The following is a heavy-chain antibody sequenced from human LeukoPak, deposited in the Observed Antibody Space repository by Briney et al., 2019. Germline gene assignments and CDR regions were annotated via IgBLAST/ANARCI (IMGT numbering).Heavy chain of an antibody. D-gene: IGHD6-13*01. CDR3: ARVRYSSSWRGIYYGMDV. Sequence: PSETLSLTCAVYGGSFSGYYWSWIRQPPGKGLEWIGEINHSGSTNYNPSLKSRVTISVDTSENQFSLKLSSVTAADTAVYYCARVRYSSSWRGIYYGMDVWGQGTTVTVSS. J-gene: IGHJ6*02. V-gene: IGHV4-34*01. CDR1: GGSFSGYY. CDR2: INHSGST.